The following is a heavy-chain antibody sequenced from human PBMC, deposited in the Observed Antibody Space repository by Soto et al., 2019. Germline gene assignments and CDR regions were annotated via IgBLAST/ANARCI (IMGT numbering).Heavy chain of an antibody. Sequence: SETLSLTCTVSGASISNNYWSWIRQPPGKALEWIGYIYYSGDTNYNPSLKSRVTISVDTSKNQFSLKLSSVTAADTAVYYCARRYGYSFDYWGQGTLVTVSS. V-gene: IGHV4-59*08. CDR1: GASISNNY. CDR3: ARRYGYSFDY. CDR2: IYYSGDT. J-gene: IGHJ4*02. D-gene: IGHD1-1*01.